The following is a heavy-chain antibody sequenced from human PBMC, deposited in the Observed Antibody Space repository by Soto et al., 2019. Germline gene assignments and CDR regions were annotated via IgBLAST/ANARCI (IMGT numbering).Heavy chain of an antibody. CDR3: AKDRSTYYLVPPFDP. D-gene: IGHD3-10*01. CDR2: ISSSGGST. V-gene: IGHV3-23*01. CDR1: GFTFRSYA. J-gene: IGHJ5*02. Sequence: GGSLRLSSAASGFTFRSYAMSWVRQAPGKGLEWVSTISSSGGSTYYAAPVKGRFTISRDNSKNTLYLQMNSLRAEDTAVYYCAKDRSTYYLVPPFDPWGQGTLVTVSS.